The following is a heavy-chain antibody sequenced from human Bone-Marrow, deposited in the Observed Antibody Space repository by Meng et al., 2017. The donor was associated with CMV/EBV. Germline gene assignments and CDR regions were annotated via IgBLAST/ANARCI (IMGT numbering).Heavy chain of an antibody. J-gene: IGHJ4*02. CDR3: ASSRGNFYYDSSGYYPLLD. CDR2: ISAYNGNT. V-gene: IGHV1-18*01. D-gene: IGHD3-22*01. CDR1: GYTFTSYG. Sequence: ASVKVSCKASGYTFTSYGISWVRQAPGQGLEWMGWISAYNGNTNYAQKLQGRVTMTTDTSISTAYMELSRLRSDDTAVYYCASSRGNFYYDSSGYYPLLDWGQGTLVTVSS.